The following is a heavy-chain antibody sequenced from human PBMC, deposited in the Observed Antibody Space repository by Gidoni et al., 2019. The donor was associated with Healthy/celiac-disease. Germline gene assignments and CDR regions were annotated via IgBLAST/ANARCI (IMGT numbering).Heavy chain of an antibody. J-gene: IGHJ4*02. Sequence: EVQLVESGGGLVQPGGSLRLSCAASGFTFSSYSMNWVRQAPGKGLEWVSYISSSSSTIYYADSVKGRFTISRDNAKNSLYLQMNSLRDEDTAVYYCARGVVWSVTASFDYWGQGTLVTVSS. D-gene: IGHD2-21*02. CDR3: ARGVVWSVTASFDY. CDR2: ISSSSSTI. V-gene: IGHV3-48*02. CDR1: GFTFSSYS.